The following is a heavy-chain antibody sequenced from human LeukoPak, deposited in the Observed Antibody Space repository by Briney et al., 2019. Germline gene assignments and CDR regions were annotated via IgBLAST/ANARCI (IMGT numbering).Heavy chain of an antibody. J-gene: IGHJ4*02. CDR1: GDSVSSNGAA. Sequence: SQTLSLTCALSGDSVSSNGAAWNWIRQSPSRGLEWLGGTYYMSKWFNDYAVSVKSRITINPDTSENQFSLQLNSVTPEDTAVYYCARQVGPFDYWGQGTLVTVSS. V-gene: IGHV6-1*01. D-gene: IGHD1-26*01. CDR2: TYYMSKWFN. CDR3: ARQVGPFDY.